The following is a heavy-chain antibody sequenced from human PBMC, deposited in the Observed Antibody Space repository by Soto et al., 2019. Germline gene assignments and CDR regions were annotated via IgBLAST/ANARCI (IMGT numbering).Heavy chain of an antibody. J-gene: IGHJ4*02. V-gene: IGHV3-7*01. CDR2: IKQDGSEK. CDR1: GFTFSSSW. CDR3: SRDMSGGIFDY. D-gene: IGHD3-16*01. Sequence: EVQLVESGGGLVQPGESLRLSCAASGFTFSSSWMSWVRQAPGQGLEWVAKIKQDGSEKYYVDSVMGRFTISRDNAKDSLYLQMNSLRAEDTAVYYWSRDMSGGIFDYWGPGTLVTVSS.